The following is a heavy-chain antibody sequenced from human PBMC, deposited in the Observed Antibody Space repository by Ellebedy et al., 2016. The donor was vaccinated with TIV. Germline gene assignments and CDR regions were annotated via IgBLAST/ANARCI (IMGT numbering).Heavy chain of an antibody. CDR1: GGTFSSYA. J-gene: IGHJ6*02. D-gene: IGHD2-15*01. V-gene: IGHV1-69*13. Sequence: SVKVSXXASGGTFSSYAISWVRQAPGQGLEWMGGIIPIFGTANYAQKFQGRVTITADESTSTAYMELSSLRSEDTAVYYCARPCGSCYSGNYYYGMDVWGQGTTVTVSS. CDR2: IIPIFGTA. CDR3: ARPCGSCYSGNYYYGMDV.